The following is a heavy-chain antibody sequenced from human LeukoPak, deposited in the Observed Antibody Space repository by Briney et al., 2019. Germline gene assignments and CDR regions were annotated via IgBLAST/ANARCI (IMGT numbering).Heavy chain of an antibody. CDR2: IYTSGST. J-gene: IGHJ3*02. CDR3: ARDRDGYNAFDI. Sequence: SETLSLTCTVSGGSISSYYWSWIRQPAGKGLEWIGRIYTSGSTNYNPSLKSRVTMSVDTSKNQFSLKLSSTAAADTAVYYCARDRDGYNAFDIWGQGTMVTVSS. V-gene: IGHV4-4*07. CDR1: GGSISSYY. D-gene: IGHD5-24*01.